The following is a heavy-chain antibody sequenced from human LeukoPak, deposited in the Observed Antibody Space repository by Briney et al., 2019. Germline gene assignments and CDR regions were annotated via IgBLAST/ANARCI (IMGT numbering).Heavy chain of an antibody. J-gene: IGHJ5*02. V-gene: IGHV1-2*02. Sequence: GASVKVSCKASGYTFTGYFIHWVRQAPGQGLEWMGWINPNSGGTNYAQKFQGRVTMTRDTSISTAYMELSRLRSEDTAVYYCARLLWFGELNGGEYNWFDPWGQGTLVTVSS. CDR3: ARLLWFGELNGGEYNWFDP. CDR1: GYTFTGYF. CDR2: INPNSGGT. D-gene: IGHD3-10*01.